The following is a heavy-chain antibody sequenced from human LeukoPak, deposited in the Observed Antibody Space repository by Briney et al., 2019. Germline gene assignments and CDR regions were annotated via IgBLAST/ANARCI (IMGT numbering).Heavy chain of an antibody. Sequence: NTSETLSLTCTVSGGSISSYYWSWIQQPPGKGLEWIGYIYYSGSTNYNPSLKSRVTISVDTSKNQFSLKLSSVTAADTAVYYCARAGVWPIAKFDYWGQGTLVTVSS. CDR3: ARAGVWPIAKFDY. CDR1: GGSISSYY. D-gene: IGHD1-26*01. V-gene: IGHV4-59*01. J-gene: IGHJ4*02. CDR2: IYYSGST.